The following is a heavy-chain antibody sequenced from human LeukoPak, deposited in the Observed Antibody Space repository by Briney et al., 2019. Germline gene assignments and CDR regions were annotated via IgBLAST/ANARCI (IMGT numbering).Heavy chain of an antibody. CDR3: ARGSIVVVPAAIGDYYYYYYKDV. Sequence: SGGSLRLSCAASAFTFSSYSMNWVRQAPGKGLGWVSYISGSSSTIYYADSVKGRFTISRDNAKSSLYLQMNSLRAEDTAVYYCARGSIVVVPAAIGDYYYYYYKDVWGKGTTVTVSS. CDR2: ISGSSSTI. CDR1: AFTFSSYS. J-gene: IGHJ6*03. D-gene: IGHD2-2*02. V-gene: IGHV3-48*01.